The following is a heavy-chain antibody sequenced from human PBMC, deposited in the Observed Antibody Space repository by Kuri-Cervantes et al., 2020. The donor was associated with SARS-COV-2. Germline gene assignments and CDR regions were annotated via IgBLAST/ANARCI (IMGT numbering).Heavy chain of an antibody. V-gene: IGHV4-34*01. CDR1: GGSFNTYY. CDR3: ARGLVYNGYYYMDV. J-gene: IGHJ6*03. CDR2: ITHRGDT. D-gene: IGHD5/OR15-5a*01. Sequence: SETLSPTCAVYGGSFNTYYWAWIRQPPGKGLERIGEITHRGDTIYNMSLKSGVTISVDTSKMQFSLDLRSVNAADTALYSCARGLVYNGYYYMDVRGNVTTVTVSS.